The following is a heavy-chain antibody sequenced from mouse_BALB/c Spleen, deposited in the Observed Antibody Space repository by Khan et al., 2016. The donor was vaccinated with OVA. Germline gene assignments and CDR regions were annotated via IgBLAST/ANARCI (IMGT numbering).Heavy chain of an antibody. V-gene: IGHV5-17*02. CDR1: GFTFSSFG. Sequence: EVELVESGGGLVQPGGSRKLSCAASGFTFSSFGMHWVRQAPKKGLEWVAYISSGSSTIYYVDTVKGRSTISRDSPKNTLFLQMTSLRSEDTAMYYCARSGGKFDWYFDVWGAGTSVTVSS. CDR2: ISSGSSTI. D-gene: IGHD2-1*01. J-gene: IGHJ1*01. CDR3: ARSGGKFDWYFDV.